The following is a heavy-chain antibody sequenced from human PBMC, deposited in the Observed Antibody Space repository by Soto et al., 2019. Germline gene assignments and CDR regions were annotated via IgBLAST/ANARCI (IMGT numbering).Heavy chain of an antibody. CDR3: AKVSVIAAAHFWSGYYPFDC. Sequence: GGSLRLSCAASGFTFSSYAMSWVRQAPGKGLEWVSAISGSGGSTYYADSVKGRFTISRDNSKNTLYLQMNSLRAEDTAVYYCAKVSVIAAAHFWSGYYPFDCWGQGTLVTVSS. CDR2: ISGSGGST. V-gene: IGHV3-23*01. J-gene: IGHJ4*02. CDR1: GFTFSSYA. D-gene: IGHD3-3*02.